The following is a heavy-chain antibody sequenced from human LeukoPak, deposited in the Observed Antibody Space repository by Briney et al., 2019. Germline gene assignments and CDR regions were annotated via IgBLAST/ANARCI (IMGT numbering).Heavy chain of an antibody. J-gene: IGHJ4*02. Sequence: SETLSLTCTVSGGSISNSSYYWGWIRQLPGKGLEWIGSVYYSGSTYYNPSLKSRVTISVDTSQNQFSLKLSSVTAADTAVYYCARITMVRGVIITGTTGSYYFDYWGQGTLVTVSS. D-gene: IGHD3-10*01. V-gene: IGHV4-39*01. CDR2: VYYSGST. CDR1: GGSISNSSYY. CDR3: ARITMVRGVIITGTTGSYYFDY.